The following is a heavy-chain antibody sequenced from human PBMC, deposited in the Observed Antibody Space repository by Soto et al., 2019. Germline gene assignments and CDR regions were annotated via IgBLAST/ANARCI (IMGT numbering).Heavy chain of an antibody. CDR3: AKASSSWYVAAFDI. V-gene: IGHV3-30*18. CDR2: ISYDGSNK. D-gene: IGHD6-13*01. Sequence: QVQLVESGGGVVQPGRSLRLSCAASGFTFSSYGMHWVRQAPGKGLEWVAVISYDGSNKYYADSVKGRFTISRDNSKNPLYLQMNSLRAEDRAVYYCAKASSSWYVAAFDIWGQGTMVTVSS. CDR1: GFTFSSYG. J-gene: IGHJ3*02.